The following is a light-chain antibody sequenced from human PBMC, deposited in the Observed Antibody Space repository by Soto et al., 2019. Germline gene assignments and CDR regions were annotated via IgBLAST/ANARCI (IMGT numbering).Light chain of an antibody. Sequence: HSALTQPPSVSGSPGQSVTISCTGTSGDVDPYNYVSWYQQHPGRAPKLVIYDVNMRPSGVPDRFSGSKSGDTSSLTISGLQAEDEADYYCCSYVGTPLVGGGTKLTVL. V-gene: IGLV2-11*01. CDR1: SGDVDPYNY. J-gene: IGLJ2*01. CDR3: CSYVGTPL. CDR2: DVN.